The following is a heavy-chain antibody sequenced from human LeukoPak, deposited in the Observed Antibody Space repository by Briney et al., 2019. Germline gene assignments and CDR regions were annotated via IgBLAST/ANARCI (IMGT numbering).Heavy chain of an antibody. D-gene: IGHD3-10*01. V-gene: IGHV4-34*01. CDR2: INHSGST. CDR1: GGFFSGYY. J-gene: IGHJ3*02. Sequence: SETLSLTCAVYGGFFSGYYWSWIRQPPGKGLEWIGEINHSGSTNYNPSLKSRVTISVDTSKNQFSLKLSSVTAADTAVYYCERGGESYGSFDMWRQDTMVSLSS. CDR3: ERGGESYGSFDM.